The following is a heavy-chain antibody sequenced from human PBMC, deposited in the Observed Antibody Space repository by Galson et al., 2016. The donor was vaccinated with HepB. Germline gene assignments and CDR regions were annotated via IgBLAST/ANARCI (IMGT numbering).Heavy chain of an antibody. Sequence: SLRLSCAASGFSFNKYWMSWVRQAPGKGLEWVANIKQDGSRKYKVDSVKGRFTISRDNVKRYLYLEMSSRIAEDSAVYYCASDPFSFGFLITGHDAFHIWGQGTMVTVSS. CDR2: IKQDGSRK. J-gene: IGHJ3*02. V-gene: IGHV3-7*01. D-gene: IGHD3-3*01. CDR1: GFSFNKYW. CDR3: ASDPFSFGFLITGHDAFHI.